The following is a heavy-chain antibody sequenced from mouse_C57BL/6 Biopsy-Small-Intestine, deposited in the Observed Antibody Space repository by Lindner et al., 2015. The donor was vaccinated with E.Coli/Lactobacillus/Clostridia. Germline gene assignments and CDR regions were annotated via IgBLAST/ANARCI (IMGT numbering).Heavy chain of an antibody. J-gene: IGHJ3*01. D-gene: IGHD1-3*01. CDR1: GDGFNSNH. CDR2: INTGSGSP. Sequence: SVKVSCKSPGDGFNSNHMNWVRRAPGQGLEWMGIINTGSGSPTYAPKFQGRVILTRDTPARTVYMELTSLRSDDTAIYYCAGALPGNYNDIFVLDTWGQGTMVT. V-gene: IGHV1S61*01. CDR3: AGALPGNYNDIFVLDT.